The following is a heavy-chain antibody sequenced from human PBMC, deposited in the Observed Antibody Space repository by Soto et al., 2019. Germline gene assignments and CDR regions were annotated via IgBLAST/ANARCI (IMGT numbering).Heavy chain of an antibody. J-gene: IGHJ6*02. CDR3: ARVWGSDDWELHAFYV. V-gene: IGHV4-34*01. CDR1: GGSFSGYY. D-gene: IGHD3-16*01. CDR2: TNPSGST. Sequence: PSETLSLTCAVYGGSFSGYYWSWIRQPPGKGLEWIGETNPSGSTNYNPSLKSRVTISLDTSQRQVSLTLNSVTDVDTAVYYCARVWGSDDWELHAFYVWGQGNMVTISS.